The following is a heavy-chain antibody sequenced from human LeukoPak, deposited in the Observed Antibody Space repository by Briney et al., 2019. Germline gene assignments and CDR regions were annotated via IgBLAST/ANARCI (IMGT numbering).Heavy chain of an antibody. J-gene: IGHJ6*02. V-gene: IGHV3-21*01. CDR3: ARDHIVVVVAASHYYGMDV. D-gene: IGHD2-15*01. Sequence: GGSLRLSCAASGFTFSSYSMTWVRQAPGKGLEWVSSISSSSSYIYYADSVKGRFTISRDNAKNSLYLQMNSLRAEDTAVYYCARDHIVVVVAASHYYGMDVWGQGTTVTVSS. CDR2: ISSSSSYI. CDR1: GFTFSSYS.